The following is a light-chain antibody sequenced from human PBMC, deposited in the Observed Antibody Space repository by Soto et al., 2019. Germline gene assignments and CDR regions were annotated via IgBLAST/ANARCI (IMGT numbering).Light chain of an antibody. J-gene: IGLJ1*01. V-gene: IGLV2-8*01. CDR1: SSDVGGYNY. CDR3: ISYAGSNMEV. Sequence: QSALTQPPSASGSPGQSVTISCTGTSSDVGGYNYVSWYQQHPGKAPKLMIYEVSKRPSGVPDRFSGSKSGNTASLTVSGLQAEDEADYYCISYAGSNMEVFGTGTKLTVL. CDR2: EVS.